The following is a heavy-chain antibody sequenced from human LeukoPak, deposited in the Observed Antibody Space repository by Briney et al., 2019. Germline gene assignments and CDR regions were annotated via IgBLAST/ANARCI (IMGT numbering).Heavy chain of an antibody. Sequence: GGSLRLSCAASGFTFSNTWMHWVRQAPGKGLVWVARIKNDGSGTIYADSVKGRFTISRDNARNTLYLQMDSLRADDTAVYYCARERGVSHPFDYWGQGTLATVSS. CDR2: IKNDGSGT. D-gene: IGHD2-8*01. V-gene: IGHV3-74*01. CDR1: GFTFSNTW. CDR3: ARERGVSHPFDY. J-gene: IGHJ4*02.